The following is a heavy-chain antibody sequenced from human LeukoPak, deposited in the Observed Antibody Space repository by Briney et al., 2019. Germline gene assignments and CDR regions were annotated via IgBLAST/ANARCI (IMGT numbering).Heavy chain of an antibody. Sequence: GGSLRLSCAASGFTLSSFWMSWVRQAPGKGLEWVASIKQDGNEKYYADSVKGRFTISRDNAKNSLYLQMNSLRAEDTAVYYCATIKVRANNYDTDGFEYWGQGTLVTVSS. CDR2: IKQDGNEK. CDR3: ATIKVRANNYDTDGFEY. D-gene: IGHD3-10*01. CDR1: GFTLSSFW. J-gene: IGHJ4*02. V-gene: IGHV3-7*05.